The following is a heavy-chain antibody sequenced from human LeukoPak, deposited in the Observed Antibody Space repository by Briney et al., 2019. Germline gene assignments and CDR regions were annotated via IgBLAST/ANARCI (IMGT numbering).Heavy chain of an antibody. CDR2: INHSGGT. CDR1: GGSFSGFY. CDR3: ARRLYYDSSGYHQTFDY. Sequence: SETLSLTCAVYGGSFSGFYWSWIRQPPGKGLEWIGDINHSGGTNYIPSLKSRVTISVDTSKNQFSLKLTSVTAADTAVYYCARRLYYDSSGYHQTFDYWGQGTLVTVSS. D-gene: IGHD3-22*01. V-gene: IGHV4-34*01. J-gene: IGHJ4*02.